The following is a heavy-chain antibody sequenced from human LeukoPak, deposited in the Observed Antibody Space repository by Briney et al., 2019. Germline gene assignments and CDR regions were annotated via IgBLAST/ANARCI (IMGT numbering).Heavy chain of an antibody. J-gene: IGHJ5*02. CDR1: GYTFTSYG. CDR2: ISAYNGNT. V-gene: IGHV1-18*04. CDR3: AREVGDYVWGTYRHGEVLDL. Sequence: ASVKVFCRGSGYTFTSYGISWVRQAPGQGVEWMGWISAYNGNTNYAQKLQARVTMTTDTSTSTDYMELRSLRSDDTAVYDCAREVGDYVWGTYRHGEVLDLWGQGTLVTVSS. D-gene: IGHD3-16*02.